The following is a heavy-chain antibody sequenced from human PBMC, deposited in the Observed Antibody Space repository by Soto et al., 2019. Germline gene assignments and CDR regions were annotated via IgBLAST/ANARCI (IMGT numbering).Heavy chain of an antibody. CDR3: AKDPARTTNNYFQY. V-gene: IGHV3-33*06. Sequence: QVHLVESGGGVVQPGRSLRLSCSASGFTFSSYGMHWVRQAPGKGPEWVAVIWHDGSNKYYADFVKGRFAISRDNSKNTLYLQMNSLRAEDTAVYYCAKDPARTTNNYFQYWGQGTLVTVSS. D-gene: IGHD1-7*01. J-gene: IGHJ4*02. CDR2: IWHDGSNK. CDR1: GFTFSSYG.